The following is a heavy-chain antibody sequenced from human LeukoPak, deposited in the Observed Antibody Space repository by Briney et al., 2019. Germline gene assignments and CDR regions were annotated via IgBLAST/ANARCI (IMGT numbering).Heavy chain of an antibody. CDR3: AKDRARGGATDFDY. Sequence: GGSLRLSCAASGFTFSSYAMHWVRQAPGKGLEWVAVISYDGSNRYYADSVKGRFTISRDNSKNTLYLQMNSLRAEDTAVYSCAKDRARGGATDFDYWGQGTLVTVSS. V-gene: IGHV3-30*04. CDR2: ISYDGSNR. CDR1: GFTFSSYA. J-gene: IGHJ4*02. D-gene: IGHD1-26*01.